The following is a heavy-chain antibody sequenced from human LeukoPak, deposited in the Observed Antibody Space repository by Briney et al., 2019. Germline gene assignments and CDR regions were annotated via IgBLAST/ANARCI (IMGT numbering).Heavy chain of an antibody. CDR3: ANQRGGF. CDR2: ISGTAENT. Sequence: GGSLRLSCAATGFIFSSYPMSWVRQAPGKGLEWVSAISGTAENTYYADSVKGRFSISRDNSRNTVHLQMNSLRPEDTAVYYCANQRGGFWGQGTLVTVSS. J-gene: IGHJ4*02. CDR1: GFIFSSYP. D-gene: IGHD3-10*01. V-gene: IGHV3-23*01.